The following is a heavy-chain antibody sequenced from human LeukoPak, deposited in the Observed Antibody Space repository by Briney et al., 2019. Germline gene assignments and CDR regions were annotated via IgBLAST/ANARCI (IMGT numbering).Heavy chain of an antibody. Sequence: PSETLSLTCTVSGGSISSSSYYWGWIRQPPGKGLEWIGSIYYSGSTYYNPSLKSRITISIDTSKNQFFLKFSSVTAADTAVYFCASGRGYSGSFFYYFDSWGQGTLATVSS. J-gene: IGHJ4*02. V-gene: IGHV4-39*07. D-gene: IGHD1-26*01. CDR1: GGSISSSSYY. CDR3: ASGRGYSGSFFYYFDS. CDR2: IYYSGST.